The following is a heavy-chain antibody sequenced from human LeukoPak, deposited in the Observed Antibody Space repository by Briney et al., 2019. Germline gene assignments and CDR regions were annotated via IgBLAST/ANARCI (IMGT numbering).Heavy chain of an antibody. D-gene: IGHD1-1*01. CDR3: ARKMKTGDRVGTFDI. CDR1: GFIFSTYS. V-gene: IGHV3-21*01. J-gene: IGHJ3*02. Sequence: GGSLRLSCVASGFIFSTYSMNWVRQAPGKGLEWVSSIGTDGSYIYYADSVQGRFTISRDNAKNSLYLQMNSLTAEDTAVYYCARKMKTGDRVGTFDIWGQGTMVTVSS. CDR2: IGTDGSYI.